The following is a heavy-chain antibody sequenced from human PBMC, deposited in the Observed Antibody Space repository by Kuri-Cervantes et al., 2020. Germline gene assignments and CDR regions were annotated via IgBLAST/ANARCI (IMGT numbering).Heavy chain of an antibody. Sequence: ETLSLTCAASGFTVSSNYMSWVRQAPGKGLEWVSVIYSGGSTYYADSVKGRFTISRDNAKNTLYLQMNSLRAEDTAVYYCAREGFREYQLLWGGYYFDYWGQGTLVTVSS. CDR3: AREGFREYQLLWGGYYFDY. CDR2: IYSGGST. D-gene: IGHD2-2*01. CDR1: GFTVSSNY. J-gene: IGHJ4*02. V-gene: IGHV3-53*01.